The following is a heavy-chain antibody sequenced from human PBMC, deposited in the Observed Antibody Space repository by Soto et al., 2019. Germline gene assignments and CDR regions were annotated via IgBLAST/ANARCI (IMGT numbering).Heavy chain of an antibody. V-gene: IGHV3-33*01. Sequence: QVQVVESVGGVVQPGRSLRLSCAASGFTFSSFGMHWVRQAPGKGLEWVSLIWDDGSKKSYGDSVKGRFTISRDNSRNTVYLQMNRLRADDTAVYYCARDASYYSLWSGYYPSRNGMDVWGQGTKVTVSS. CDR3: ARDASYYSLWSGYYPSRNGMDV. CDR1: GFTFSSFG. J-gene: IGHJ6*02. D-gene: IGHD3-3*01. CDR2: IWDDGSKK.